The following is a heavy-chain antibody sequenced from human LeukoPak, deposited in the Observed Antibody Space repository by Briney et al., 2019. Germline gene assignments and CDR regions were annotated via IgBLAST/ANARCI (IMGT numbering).Heavy chain of an antibody. V-gene: IGHV4-34*01. CDR2: INHSGST. CDR1: GGSFSGYY. J-gene: IGHJ4*02. CDR3: ARDARVGDPFDY. Sequence: SETLSLTCAVYGGSFSGYYWSWIRQPPGKGLEWIGEINHSGSTNYNPSLKSRVTISVDTSKNQFSLKLSSVTAADTAVYYCARDARVGDPFDYWGQGTLVTVSS. D-gene: IGHD4-17*01.